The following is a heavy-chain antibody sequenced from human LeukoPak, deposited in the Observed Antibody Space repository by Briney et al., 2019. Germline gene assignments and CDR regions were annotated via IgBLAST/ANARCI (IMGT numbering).Heavy chain of an antibody. CDR3: ARGGYYYDSSGYRLDY. D-gene: IGHD3-22*01. CDR2: ISAYNGNT. CDR1: GYTFTSYG. Sequence: ASVKVSCKASGYTFTSYGISWVRQAPGQGLEWMGWISAYNGNTNYAQKLQGRVTMTTDTSTSTAYMELRSLSSDDTAVYYCARGGYYYDSSGYRLDYWGQGTLVTVSS. J-gene: IGHJ4*02. V-gene: IGHV1-18*01.